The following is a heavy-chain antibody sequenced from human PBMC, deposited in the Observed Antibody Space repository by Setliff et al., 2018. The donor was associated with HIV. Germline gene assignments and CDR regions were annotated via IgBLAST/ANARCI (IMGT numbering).Heavy chain of an antibody. Sequence: GASVKVSCKASGDTFSNSALTWVRQAPGQGLEWMGGSIPLFGTVKYAQKFQGRVTITTDESTSTAYMELSSLRSEDTAVYYCARESEHYSSGPRDAFDIWGQGTMVTVSS. V-gene: IGHV1-69*05. CDR3: ARESEHYSSGPRDAFDI. CDR2: SIPLFGTV. CDR1: GDTFSNSA. J-gene: IGHJ3*02. D-gene: IGHD6-19*01.